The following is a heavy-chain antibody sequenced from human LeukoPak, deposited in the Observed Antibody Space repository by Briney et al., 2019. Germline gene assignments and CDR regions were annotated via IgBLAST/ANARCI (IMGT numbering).Heavy chain of an antibody. CDR1: NGSFSVYY. J-gene: IGHJ4*02. CDR2: INHSGST. Sequence: PSETLSLTCAVYNGSFSVYYWSWIRQPPGKGLEWIGEINHSGSTNYNPSLKSRITISVDTSKNQFSLKLNSVTAADTAVYYCASLRSGYSGDIEPFGYWGQGTLVTVSS. V-gene: IGHV4-34*01. CDR3: ASLRSGYSGDIEPFGY. D-gene: IGHD5-12*01.